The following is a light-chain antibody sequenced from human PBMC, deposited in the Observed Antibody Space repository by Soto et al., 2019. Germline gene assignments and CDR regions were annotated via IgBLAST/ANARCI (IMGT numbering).Light chain of an antibody. CDR3: SSYTSSTTSNYV. Sequence: QSALTQPASVSGSPGQSITISCTGTSSDVGGYNYVSWYRHHPGKAPKLMIYDVSNRPSGVSNRFSGSKSGNTASLTISGLQAEDEADYYCSSYTSSTTSNYVFGTGTKLTVL. CDR1: SSDVGGYNY. J-gene: IGLJ1*01. V-gene: IGLV2-14*03. CDR2: DVS.